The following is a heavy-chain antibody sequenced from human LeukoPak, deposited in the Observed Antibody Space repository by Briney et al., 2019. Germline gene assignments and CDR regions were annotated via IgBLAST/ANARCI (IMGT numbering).Heavy chain of an antibody. CDR2: IYYSGST. CDR1: GGSISSGDYY. V-gene: IGHV4-30-4*08. D-gene: IGHD1-26*01. J-gene: IGHJ3*02. Sequence: NSSETLSPTCTVSGGSISSGDYYWSWIRQPPGKGLEWIGYIYYSGSTYYNPSLKSRVTISVDTSKNQFSLKLSSVTAADTAVYYCARVLVGGSYYEKWHAFDIWGQGTMVTVSS. CDR3: ARVLVGGSYYEKWHAFDI.